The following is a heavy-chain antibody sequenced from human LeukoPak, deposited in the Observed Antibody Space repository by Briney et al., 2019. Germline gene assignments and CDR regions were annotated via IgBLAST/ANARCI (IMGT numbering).Heavy chain of an antibody. D-gene: IGHD6-6*01. V-gene: IGHV3-48*01. J-gene: IGHJ4*02. CDR2: ISSSSSTI. Sequence: PGGSLRLSCAASGFTFSSYSMNWVRQAPGKGLEWVSYISSSSSTIYYADSGKGRFTIPRDNAKNSLYLQMNSLRAEDTAVYYCARGRGSSPGGFPYYFDYWGQGTLVTVSS. CDR3: ARGRGSSPGGFPYYFDY. CDR1: GFTFSSYS.